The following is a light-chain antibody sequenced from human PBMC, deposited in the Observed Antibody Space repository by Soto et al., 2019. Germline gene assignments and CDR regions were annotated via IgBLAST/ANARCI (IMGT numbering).Light chain of an antibody. V-gene: IGLV1-47*02. CDR3: AAWDDSLIGVV. Sequence: QAVVTQPPSASGTPGQRVTFSCSGSSSNIGSNYVYLYQQLPGTAPKLLIYSNNLRPSGVPDRFSGSKSGTSASLAISGLQSEDEADYYCAAWDDSLIGVVFGGGTKVTVL. J-gene: IGLJ2*01. CDR1: SSNIGSNY. CDR2: SNN.